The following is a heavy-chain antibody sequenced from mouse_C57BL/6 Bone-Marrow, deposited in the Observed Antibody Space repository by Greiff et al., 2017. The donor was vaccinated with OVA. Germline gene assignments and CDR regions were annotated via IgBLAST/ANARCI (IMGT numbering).Heavy chain of an antibody. V-gene: IGHV3-6*01. D-gene: IGHD3-2*02. J-gene: IGHJ2*01. CDR3: ASETAQATY. Sequence: EVQRVESGPGLVKPSQSLSLTCSVTGYSITSGYYWNWIRQFPGNKLEWMGYISYDGSNNYNPSLKNRISITRDTSKNQFFLKLNSVTTEDTATYYCASETAQATYWGQGTTLTVSS. CDR1: GYSITSGYY. CDR2: ISYDGSN.